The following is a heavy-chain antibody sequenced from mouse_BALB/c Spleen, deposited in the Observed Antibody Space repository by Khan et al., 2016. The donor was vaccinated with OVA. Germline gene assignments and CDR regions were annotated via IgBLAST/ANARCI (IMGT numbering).Heavy chain of an antibody. CDR2: VWGDGNT. D-gene: IGHD1-1*02. CDR3: AKFYSGGGSNWYFDV. Sequence: QVQLKQSGPGLVAPSQSLSITCTVSGFSLTNYGVSWVRQPPGKGLEWLGVVWGDGNTNYHSALRSRLSISKDNSKSQVFLQLTRLQTDDTATSYFAKFYSGGGSNWYFDVWGAGTTVTVSS. J-gene: IGHJ1*01. CDR1: GFSLTNYG. V-gene: IGHV2-3*01.